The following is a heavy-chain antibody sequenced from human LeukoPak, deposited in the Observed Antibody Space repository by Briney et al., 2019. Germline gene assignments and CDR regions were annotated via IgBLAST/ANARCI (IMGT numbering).Heavy chain of an antibody. V-gene: IGHV4-39*01. J-gene: IGHJ3*02. CDR1: GGSVSSISYF. Sequence: SETLSLTCGVSGGSVSSISYFWGWIRQPPGKGLQWIGSIYYSGGAYYNPSLQSRVAISVDTSRNQFSLKLTSVTAADTAVYYCARRPSWPSTSAFDIWGQGTMVTVSP. CDR3: ARRPSWPSTSAFDI. CDR2: IYYSGGA. D-gene: IGHD2-2*01.